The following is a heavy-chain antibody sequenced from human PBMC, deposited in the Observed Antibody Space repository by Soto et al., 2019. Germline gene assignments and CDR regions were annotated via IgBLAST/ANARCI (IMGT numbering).Heavy chain of an antibody. Sequence: EVQLLESGGGLVQPGGSLRLSCAASGFTFSSYAMTWVRQAPGKGLEWVSAISGSGGSTNYADSVKGRFTISRDNSKNTLYLQMNSLRAEDSALYYCAKAANYDFWSCLHYWGQGTLVTVSS. CDR3: AKAANYDFWSCLHY. J-gene: IGHJ4*02. V-gene: IGHV3-23*01. CDR2: ISGSGGST. CDR1: GFTFSSYA. D-gene: IGHD3-3*01.